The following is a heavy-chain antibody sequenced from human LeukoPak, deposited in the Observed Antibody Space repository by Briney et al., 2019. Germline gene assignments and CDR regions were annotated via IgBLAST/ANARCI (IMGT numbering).Heavy chain of an antibody. Sequence: GASVKVSCKASGYTFTSYGISWVRQAPGQGLEWMEWISAYSGYTNYAQKLQGRVTMTTDTSTSTAYMELRSLRSDDTAVYYCARDPTRTYYYDSSGYGEPVFDYWGQGTLVTVSS. V-gene: IGHV1-18*01. CDR1: GYTFTSYG. CDR3: ARDPTRTYYYDSSGYGEPVFDY. J-gene: IGHJ4*02. D-gene: IGHD3-22*01. CDR2: ISAYSGYT.